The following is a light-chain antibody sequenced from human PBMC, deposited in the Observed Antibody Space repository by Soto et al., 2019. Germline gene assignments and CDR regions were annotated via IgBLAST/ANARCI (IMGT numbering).Light chain of an antibody. J-gene: IGKJ3*01. Sequence: EIVMTQSPGTLSLSPGETATLSCRASQSVSSDYVAWFHQKPGQAPRLLIYGASSRAPGVPDRFSASGSGTDFTLTISRLEPEDCAVYYCQQYGRSPFTFGPGTKVDIK. CDR2: GAS. CDR3: QQYGRSPFT. CDR1: QSVSSDY. V-gene: IGKV3-20*01.